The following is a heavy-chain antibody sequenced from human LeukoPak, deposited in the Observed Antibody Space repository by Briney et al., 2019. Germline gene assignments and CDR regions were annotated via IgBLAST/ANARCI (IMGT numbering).Heavy chain of an antibody. V-gene: IGHV4-59*08. Sequence: PSETLSLTCSVSGGSISSLYRSWIRQPPGKGLEWIGYIYYTGSTNYNPSLKSRVTMFVDMSKNQFSPRLSSVTAADTAVYYCARHRAYSSSSPFDYWGQGTLVTVSS. CDR2: IYYTGST. CDR1: GGSISSLY. J-gene: IGHJ4*02. CDR3: ARHRAYSSSSPFDY. D-gene: IGHD6-6*01.